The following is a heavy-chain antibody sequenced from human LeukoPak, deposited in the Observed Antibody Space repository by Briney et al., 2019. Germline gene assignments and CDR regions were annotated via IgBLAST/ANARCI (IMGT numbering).Heavy chain of an antibody. CDR1: GFTFSRHD. J-gene: IGHJ6*02. Sequence: PGGSLRLSCAASGFTFSRHDMHWVRQAPGRGLEWVALISYDGTNKYYGDSVKGRFTISRDNSKNTLYLQMNSLRPEDTVVYYCAKRMEYYYGMDVWGQGTTVTVSS. CDR2: ISYDGTNK. D-gene: IGHD1-1*01. V-gene: IGHV3-30*18. CDR3: AKRMEYYYGMDV.